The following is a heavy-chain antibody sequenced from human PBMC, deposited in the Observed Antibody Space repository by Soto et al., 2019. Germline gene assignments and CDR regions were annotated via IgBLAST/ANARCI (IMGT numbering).Heavy chain of an antibody. V-gene: IGHV3-43*01. CDR3: AKALVQLEDYYYGMDV. Sequence: GGSLRLSCAASGFTFDDYTMHWVRQAPGKGLEWVSLISWDGGSTYYADSVKGRFTISRDNSKNSLYLQMNSLRTEDTALYYCAKALVQLEDYYYGMDVWGQGTTVTVSS. CDR1: GFTFDDYT. D-gene: IGHD1-1*01. J-gene: IGHJ6*02. CDR2: ISWDGGST.